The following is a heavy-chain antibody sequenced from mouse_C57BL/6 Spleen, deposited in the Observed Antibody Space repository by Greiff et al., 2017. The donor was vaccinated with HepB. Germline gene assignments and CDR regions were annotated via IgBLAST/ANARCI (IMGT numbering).Heavy chain of an antibody. D-gene: IGHD3-2*02. J-gene: IGHJ3*01. CDR2: IYPGDGDT. CDR3: ARGDSSGHQAWFAY. V-gene: IGHV1-82*01. CDR1: GYAFSSSW. Sequence: VHLVESGPELVKPGASVKISCKASGYAFSSSWMNWVKQRPGKGLEWIGRIYPGDGDTNYNGKFKGKATLTADKSSSTAYMQLSSLTSEDSAVYFCARGDSSGHQAWFAYWGQGTLVTVSA.